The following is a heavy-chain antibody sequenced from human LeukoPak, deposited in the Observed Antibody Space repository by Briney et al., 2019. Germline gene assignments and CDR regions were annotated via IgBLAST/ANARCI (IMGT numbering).Heavy chain of an antibody. J-gene: IGHJ4*02. CDR1: GGSISSYY. V-gene: IGHV4-59*12. CDR3: ASALPFQLVH. CDR2: IYYSGST. D-gene: IGHD6-13*01. Sequence: SETLSLTCTVSGGSISSYYWSWIRQPPGKGLEWIGYIYYSGSTNYNPSLKSRVTMSVDTSKNQFSLKLSSVTAADTAVYYCASALPFQLVHWGQGTLVTVSS.